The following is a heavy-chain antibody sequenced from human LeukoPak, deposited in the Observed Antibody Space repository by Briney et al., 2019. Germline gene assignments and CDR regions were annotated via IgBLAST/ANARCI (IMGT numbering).Heavy chain of an antibody. D-gene: IGHD3-10*01. Sequence: GGSLRLSCAASGFTFSSYAINWVRQAPGKGLQWVGVISSDGNNKYYAESVKGRFTISRDNSKNTMYLQMNSLKTEDTALYYCAKKASLARGENYLDFWGQGTLVTVAS. CDR1: GFTFSSYA. V-gene: IGHV3-30*18. J-gene: IGHJ4*02. CDR2: ISSDGNNK. CDR3: AKKASLARGENYLDF.